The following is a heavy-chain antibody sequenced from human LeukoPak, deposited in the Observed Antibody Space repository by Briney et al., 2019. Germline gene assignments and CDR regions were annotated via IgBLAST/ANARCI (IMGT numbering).Heavy chain of an antibody. D-gene: IGHD4-23*01. CDR3: ARQGYSGHSQGAADY. V-gene: IGHV1-18*01. Sequence: ASVKVSCKASSYTFSIYGFSWVRQAPGQGLEWMGWISVYNGNTNYAQKFQGRVTMTTDTSTSTAHMELRSLRSDDTAVYYCARQGYSGHSQGAADYWGQGTLVTVSS. J-gene: IGHJ4*02. CDR2: ISVYNGNT. CDR1: SYTFSIYG.